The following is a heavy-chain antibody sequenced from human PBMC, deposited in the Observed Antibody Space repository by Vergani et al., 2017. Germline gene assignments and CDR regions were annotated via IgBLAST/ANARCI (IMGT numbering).Heavy chain of an antibody. J-gene: IGHJ4*02. D-gene: IGHD3-22*01. CDR2: IYYSGST. V-gene: IGHV4-34*01. CDR1: GGSFSGYY. CDR3: ALSTDSSGYFDY. Sequence: QVQLQQWGAGLLKPSETLSLTCAVYGGSFSGYYWSWIRQPPGKGLEWIGYIYYSGSTYYNPSLKSRVTISVDTSKNQFSLKLSSVTAADTAVYYCALSTDSSGYFDYWGQGTLVTVSS.